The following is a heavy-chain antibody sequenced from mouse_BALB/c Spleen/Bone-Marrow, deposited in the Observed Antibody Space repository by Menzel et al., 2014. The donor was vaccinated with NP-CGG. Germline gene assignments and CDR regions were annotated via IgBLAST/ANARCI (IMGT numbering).Heavy chain of an antibody. CDR3: ARSGAGTAPFDY. V-gene: IGHV1S137*01. D-gene: IGHD4-1*01. CDR2: ISTYCGNT. J-gene: IGHJ2*01. CDR1: GYTFSAYA. Sequence: QVKLMQSGAELVRPGVSVKLSCEASGYTFSAYAMPWVKQTPAKSLEWIGVISTYCGNTNYPQKFKGKATMTVDKSSSTAYIELSRLTSENSATYFCARSGAGTAPFDYGVQGTPLTVSS.